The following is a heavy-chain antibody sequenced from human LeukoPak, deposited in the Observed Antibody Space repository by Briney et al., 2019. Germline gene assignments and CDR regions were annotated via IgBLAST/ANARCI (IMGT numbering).Heavy chain of an antibody. Sequence: GGSLRLSCAASGFTVSSNSMSWVRQAPGKGLEWVSVINSGGGTYYTDSVKGRFTISRDNSKNTLYLQMNSLRAEDTAVYYCAKAGRYCSGGSCYYKYYFDYWGQGTLVTVSS. CDR2: INSGGGT. D-gene: IGHD2-15*01. J-gene: IGHJ4*02. CDR3: AKAGRYCSGGSCYYKYYFDY. CDR1: GFTVSSNS. V-gene: IGHV3-53*01.